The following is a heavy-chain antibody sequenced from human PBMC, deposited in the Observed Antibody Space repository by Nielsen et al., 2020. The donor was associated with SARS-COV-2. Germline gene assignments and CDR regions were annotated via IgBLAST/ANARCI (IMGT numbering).Heavy chain of an antibody. V-gene: IGHV3-33*01. J-gene: IGHJ6*02. D-gene: IGHD3-16*01. CDR1: GFTFSSYS. CDR3: ARRPWGPLYYYGMDV. CDR2: IWYDGSNK. Sequence: GESLKISCAASGFTFSSYSMHWVRQAPGKGLEWVAVIWYDGSNKYYADSVKGRFTISRDNSKNTLYLQMNSLRAEDTAVYYCARRPWGPLYYYGMDVWGQGTTVTVSS.